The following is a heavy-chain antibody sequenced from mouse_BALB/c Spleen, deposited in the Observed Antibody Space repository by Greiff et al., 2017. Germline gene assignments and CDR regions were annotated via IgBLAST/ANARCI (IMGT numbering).Heavy chain of an antibody. CDR3: ARSGGNYHYAMDY. Sequence: EVQVVESGPELVKPGASVKISCKASGYTFTDYNMHWVKQSHGKSLEWIGYIDPYNGGTSYNQKSKGKATLTVDKSSSTAYMHLNSLTSEDSAIYYCARSGGNYHYAMDYWGQGTSVTVSS. D-gene: IGHD2-1*01. J-gene: IGHJ4*01. CDR2: IDPYNGGT. V-gene: IGHV1S29*02. CDR1: GYTFTDYN.